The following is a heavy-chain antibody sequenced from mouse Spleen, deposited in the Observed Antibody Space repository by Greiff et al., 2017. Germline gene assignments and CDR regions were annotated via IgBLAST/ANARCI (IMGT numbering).Heavy chain of an antibody. CDR2: INPGSGGT. D-gene: IGHD4-1*01. J-gene: IGHJ2*01. CDR3: ARGGWDDYFDY. V-gene: IGHV1-54*01. Sequence: QVQLQQSGAELVRPGTSVKVSCKASGYAFTNYLIEWVKQRPGQGLEWIGVINPGSGGTNYNEKFKGKATLTADKSSSTAYMQLSSLTSEDSAVYFCARGGWDDYFDYWGQGTTLTVSS. CDR1: GYAFTNYL.